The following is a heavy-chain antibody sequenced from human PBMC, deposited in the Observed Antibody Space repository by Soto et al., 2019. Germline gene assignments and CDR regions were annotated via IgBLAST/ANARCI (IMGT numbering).Heavy chain of an antibody. J-gene: IGHJ4*02. CDR3: ARVYSSGWIRDKDY. V-gene: IGHV1-8*01. CDR1: GYTFTSYD. D-gene: IGHD6-19*01. CDR2: MNPNSGNT. Sequence: GASVKVSCKASGYTFTSYDINWVRQATGQGLEWMGWMNPNSGNTGYAQKFQGRVTMTRNTSISTAYMELSSLGSEDTAVYYCARVYSSGWIRDKDYWGQGSLVTVSS.